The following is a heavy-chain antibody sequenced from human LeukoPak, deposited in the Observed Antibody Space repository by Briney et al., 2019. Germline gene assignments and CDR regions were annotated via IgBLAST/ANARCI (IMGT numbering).Heavy chain of an antibody. Sequence: KPSETLSLTCTVSGGSISSYYWSWIRQPPGKGLEWIGYIYYSGSTNYNPSLKNRVTISVDTSKNQFSLKLSSVTAADTAVYYCARMDYYYDSSGPGNYFDYWGQGTLVTVSS. J-gene: IGHJ4*02. D-gene: IGHD3-22*01. V-gene: IGHV4-59*01. CDR1: GGSISSYY. CDR2: IYYSGST. CDR3: ARMDYYYDSSGPGNYFDY.